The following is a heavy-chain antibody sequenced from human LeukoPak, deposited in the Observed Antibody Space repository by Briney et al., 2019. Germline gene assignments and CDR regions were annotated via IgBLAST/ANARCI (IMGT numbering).Heavy chain of an antibody. J-gene: IGHJ4*02. CDR3: AKEVGPDLGH. Sequence: GTSLRLSCAGSGFTFSHFAIHWVRQAPGRGLEWLAVIWYDGSQKYHAASVKGRFTISRDNSQNTAFLQMDRLRVEDTAVYYCAKEVGPDLGHWGQGTLVSVSS. CDR1: GFTFSHFA. D-gene: IGHD1-26*01. CDR2: IWYDGSQK. V-gene: IGHV3-33*06.